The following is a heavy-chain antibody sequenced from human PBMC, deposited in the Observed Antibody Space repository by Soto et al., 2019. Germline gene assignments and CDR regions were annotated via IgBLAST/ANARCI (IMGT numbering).Heavy chain of an antibody. J-gene: IGHJ6*02. CDR2: ISYDGANR. D-gene: IGHD2-21*01. V-gene: IGHV3-30-3*01. CDR3: ARDIRSYYYGMDV. CDR1: GFTFSSYA. Sequence: QVHLVESGGGVVQPGRSLRLSCAASGFTFSSYALHWVRQAPGKGLEWVATISYDGANRYYAESVKGRFTISRDNSKSSLYLQMNSLKVEDTAVYYCARDIRSYYYGMDVWGQGTTVTVSS.